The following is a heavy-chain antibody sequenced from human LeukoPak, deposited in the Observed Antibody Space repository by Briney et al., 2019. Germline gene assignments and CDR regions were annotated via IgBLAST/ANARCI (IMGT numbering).Heavy chain of an antibody. CDR2: IYHSGST. Sequence: SQTLSLTCAVSGGSISSGGYSWSWIRQPPGKGLEWNGYIYHSGSTYYNPSLKSRVTISVDRSKNQFSLKLSSVTAADTAVYYCARDGDYDAFDIWGQGTMVTVSS. V-gene: IGHV4-30-2*01. CDR1: GGSISSGGYS. CDR3: ARDGDYDAFDI. D-gene: IGHD4-17*01. J-gene: IGHJ3*02.